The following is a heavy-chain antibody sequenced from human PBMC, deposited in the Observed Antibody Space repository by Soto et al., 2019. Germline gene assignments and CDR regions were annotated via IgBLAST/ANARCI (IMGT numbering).Heavy chain of an antibody. CDR2: LSGSGGVT. V-gene: IGHV3-23*01. D-gene: IGHD3-22*01. CDR1: GFTFNTYA. CDR3: ARVRSGYPLPYYYYGMAV. J-gene: IGHJ6*04. Sequence: GGSLRIYCAASGFTFNTYAMSWVRQAPGKGLEWVSGLSGSGGVTDYADSVKGRFTISRDNAKNSLYLQMNSLRAEDTAVYYCARVRSGYPLPYYYYGMAVWGKGTTVTVAS.